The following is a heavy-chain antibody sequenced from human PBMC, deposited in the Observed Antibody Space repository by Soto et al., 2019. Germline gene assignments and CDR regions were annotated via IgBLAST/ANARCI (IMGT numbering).Heavy chain of an antibody. Sequence: QVQLVESGGGVVQPGRSLTLSCVASGFTLSNYGMHWVRQAPGKGLEWVAVIWYDGIATYSVDSVKGRFSISRDNAKNKLILNLSSPRAEHMTVYCCARKVGSSGSSRRFDTWGQGTLFTVAS. CDR1: GFTLSNYG. CDR2: IWYDGIAT. CDR3: ARKVGSSGSSRRFDT. V-gene: IGHV3-33*01. D-gene: IGHD3-10*01. J-gene: IGHJ5*02.